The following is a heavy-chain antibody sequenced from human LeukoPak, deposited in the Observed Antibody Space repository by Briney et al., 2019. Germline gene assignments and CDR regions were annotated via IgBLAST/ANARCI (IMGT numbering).Heavy chain of an antibody. J-gene: IGHJ4*02. CDR1: GVSISHYY. D-gene: IGHD6-19*01. Sequence: SETLSLTCTVSGVSISHYYWTWIRQPAGGALEWIGRIDTNGSTNYNPSLESRVTMSSDTSNNQFSLNLMSVAAADTAVYYCARGQWQIDYWGQGVLVTVSP. CDR3: ARGQWQIDY. CDR2: IDTNGST. V-gene: IGHV4-4*07.